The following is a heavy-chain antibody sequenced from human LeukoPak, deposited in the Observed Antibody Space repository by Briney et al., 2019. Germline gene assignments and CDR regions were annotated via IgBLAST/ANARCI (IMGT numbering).Heavy chain of an antibody. V-gene: IGHV5-51*01. J-gene: IGHJ4*02. CDR3: VRQGGSYWENHFDF. CDR1: GYSFTSYW. Sequence: GESLKISCKVSGYSFTSYWIGWVRQMPGKGLEWMGIIYPGDSDTRYRPSFQGHVTISADKSISTAYLQWSSLKASDTAMYYCVRQGGSYWENHFDFWGQGTLVTVSS. CDR2: IYPGDSDT. D-gene: IGHD1-26*01.